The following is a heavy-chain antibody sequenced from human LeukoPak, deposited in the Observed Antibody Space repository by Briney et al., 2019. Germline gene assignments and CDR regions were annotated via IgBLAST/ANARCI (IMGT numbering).Heavy chain of an antibody. Sequence: SETLSLTCTVSGGSISSYYWSWVRQPPGKGLEWIGYIYNSGSTKYNPSLKSRVTVSVDTSKNQFSLKLSSVTAADTAVYYCARARPDTAMAVDYWGQGTLVTVSS. V-gene: IGHV4-59*01. CDR1: GGSISSYY. CDR3: ARARPDTAMAVDY. CDR2: IYNSGST. J-gene: IGHJ4*02. D-gene: IGHD5-18*01.